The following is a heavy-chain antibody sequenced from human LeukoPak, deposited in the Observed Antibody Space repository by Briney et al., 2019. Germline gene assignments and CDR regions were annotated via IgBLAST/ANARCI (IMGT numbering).Heavy chain of an antibody. CDR3: ARAGYYGDDAFDL. Sequence: PGGSLRLSCAASGFTFSSYSMNWVRQAPGKGLEWVSSISSNSNDLYYADSVKGRFTISRDNAKNSLYLQMNSLRAEDTGIYYCARAGYYGDDAFDLWGQGTMVTVSS. CDR1: GFTFSSYS. D-gene: IGHD2/OR15-2a*01. CDR2: ISSNSNDL. J-gene: IGHJ3*01. V-gene: IGHV3-21*01.